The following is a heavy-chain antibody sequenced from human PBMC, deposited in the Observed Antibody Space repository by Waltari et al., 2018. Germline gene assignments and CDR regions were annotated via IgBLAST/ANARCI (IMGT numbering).Heavy chain of an antibody. D-gene: IGHD5-12*01. J-gene: IGHJ3*01. CDR2: MSYSGAT. CDR3: ATYIGASLGTVAFDV. V-gene: IGHV4-39*01. Sequence: QVQVQESGPGLVKPSETLSLTCSVSGVSITSNRHYWGWIRQPPGQGLEWIGTMSYSGATYSSPSLKSRVTISRDTSENQLSLKLGSVTAADTAVYYCATYIGASLGTVAFDVWGQGTTVTVSS. CDR1: GVSITSNRHY.